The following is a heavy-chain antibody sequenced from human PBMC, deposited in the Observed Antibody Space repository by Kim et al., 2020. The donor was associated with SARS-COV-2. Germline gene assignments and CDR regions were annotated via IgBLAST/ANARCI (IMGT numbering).Heavy chain of an antibody. D-gene: IGHD6-6*01. J-gene: IGHJ5*02. V-gene: IGHV3-23*01. Sequence: GVSLRLSCAASCFPFIIYAMSWVRQAPGKGLEWVSAISGSGGSTYYADSVKGRFTISRDNSKNTLYLQMNSLRAEDTAVYYCAKLSSSSGSWGQGTLVTVSS. CDR1: CFPFIIYA. CDR2: ISGSGGST. CDR3: AKLSSSSGS.